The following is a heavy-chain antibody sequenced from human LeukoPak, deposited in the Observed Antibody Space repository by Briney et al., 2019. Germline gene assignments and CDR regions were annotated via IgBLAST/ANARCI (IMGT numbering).Heavy chain of an antibody. CDR3: AKAPDTAMVQANYYYYMDV. CDR2: ISGSGGST. J-gene: IGHJ6*03. D-gene: IGHD5-18*01. CDR1: GFTFTSYA. Sequence: PRGSLRLSCAASGFTFTSYAMSWVRQAPGKGREWVSAISGSGGSTYYADSVKGRFTISRDNSKNTLYLQMNSLRAEDTAVYYCAKAPDTAMVQANYYYYMDVWGKGTTVTVSS. V-gene: IGHV3-23*01.